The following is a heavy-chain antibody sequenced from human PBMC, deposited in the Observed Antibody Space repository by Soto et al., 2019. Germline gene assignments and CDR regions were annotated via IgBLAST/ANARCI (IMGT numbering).Heavy chain of an antibody. V-gene: IGHV3-23*01. J-gene: IGHJ6*02. CDR1: GFTFSSYA. CDR2: ISGSGGST. CDR3: ANRRVFTMVRGGNYYGMDV. D-gene: IGHD3-10*01. Sequence: EVQLLESGGGLVQPGGSLRLSCAASGFTFSSYAMSWVRQAPGKGLEWVSVISGSGGSTYYADSVKGRFTISRDNSKNPLYLQMNSLRAEDTAVYYCANRRVFTMVRGGNYYGMDVWGQGTTVTVSS.